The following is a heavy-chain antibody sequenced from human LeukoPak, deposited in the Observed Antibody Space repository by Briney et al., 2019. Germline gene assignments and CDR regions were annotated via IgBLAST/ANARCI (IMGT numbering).Heavy chain of an antibody. CDR3: ARGGITIFGVVTHPFDY. D-gene: IGHD3-3*01. J-gene: IGHJ4*02. V-gene: IGHV1-46*01. Sequence: ASVKVSCKASGYTFISYGISWVRQAPGQGLEWMGIINPSGGSTSYAQKFQGRVTMTRDTSTSTVYMELSSLRSEDTAVYYCARGGITIFGVVTHPFDYWGQGTLVTVSS. CDR2: INPSGGST. CDR1: GYTFISYG.